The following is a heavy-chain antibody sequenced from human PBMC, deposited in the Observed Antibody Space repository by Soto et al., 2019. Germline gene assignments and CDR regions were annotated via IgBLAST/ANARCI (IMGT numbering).Heavy chain of an antibody. CDR3: ARDRSGGDYWYFDL. Sequence: ASVKVSCKASGYTFTGYYTHWVRQAPGQGLEWMGWINAGNGNTKYSQKFQGRVTITRDTSASTAYMELSSLRSEDTAAYYCARDRSGGDYWYFDLWGRGTLVTVSS. D-gene: IGHD4-17*01. V-gene: IGHV1-3*01. J-gene: IGHJ2*01. CDR1: GYTFTGYY. CDR2: INAGNGNT.